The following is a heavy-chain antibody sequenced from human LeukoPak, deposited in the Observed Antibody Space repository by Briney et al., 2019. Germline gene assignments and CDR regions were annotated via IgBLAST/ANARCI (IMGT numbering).Heavy chain of an antibody. CDR3: ARDYCGGDCYSPWFDP. V-gene: IGHV4-31*03. D-gene: IGHD2-21*02. Sequence: PSQTLSLTCTVSGGSISSGGYYWSWIRQHPGKGLEWIGYIYYSGSTYYNPSLKSRVTISVDTSKNQFSLKLSSVTAADTAVYYCARDYCGGDCYSPWFDPWGQGTLVTVSS. J-gene: IGHJ5*02. CDR1: GGSISSGGYY. CDR2: IYYSGST.